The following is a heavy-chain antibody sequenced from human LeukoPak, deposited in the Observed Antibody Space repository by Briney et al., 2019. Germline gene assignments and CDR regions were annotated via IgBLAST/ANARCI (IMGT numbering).Heavy chain of an antibody. CDR1: GFTFSSYA. J-gene: IGHJ6*03. D-gene: IGHD3-22*01. CDR2: ISGSGSST. Sequence: GGSLRLSCAASGFTFSSYAMSWVRQAPGKGLEWVSAISGSGSSTYYADSVKGRFTTSRDNSKNTLYLQMNSLRAEDTAVYYCAKGSDDSSGYYYRYYYYYMDVWGKGTTVTVSS. V-gene: IGHV3-23*01. CDR3: AKGSDDSSGYYYRYYYYYMDV.